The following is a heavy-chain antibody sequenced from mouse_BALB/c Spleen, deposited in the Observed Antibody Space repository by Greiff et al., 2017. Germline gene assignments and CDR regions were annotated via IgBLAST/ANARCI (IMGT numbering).Heavy chain of an antibody. V-gene: IGHV2-2*02. CDR1: GFSLTSYG. D-gene: IGHD2-10*02. Sequence: VKLQESGPGLVQPSQSLSITCTVSGFSLTSYGVHWVRQSPGKGLEWLGVIWSGGSTDYNAAFISRLSISKDNSKSQVFFKMNSLQANDTAIYYCARNGEYGNYPFAYWGQGTLVTVSA. J-gene: IGHJ3*01. CDR2: IWSGGST. CDR3: ARNGEYGNYPFAY.